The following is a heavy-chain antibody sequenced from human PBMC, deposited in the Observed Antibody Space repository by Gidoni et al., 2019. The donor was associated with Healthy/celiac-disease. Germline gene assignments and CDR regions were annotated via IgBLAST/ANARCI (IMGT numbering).Heavy chain of an antibody. D-gene: IGHD2-8*01. CDR1: GYTFTSYG. V-gene: IGHV1-18*01. J-gene: IGHJ5*02. CDR2: ISAYNGNT. CDR3: ARDGLAYCTNGVCYTSWFDP. Sequence: QVQLVQSGAEVKKPGASVKVSCKASGYTFTSYGIRWVRQAPGQGLEWMGWISAYNGNTNYAQKLQGRVTMTTDTSTSTAYMELRSLRSDDTAVYYCARDGLAYCTNGVCYTSWFDPWGQGTLVTVSS.